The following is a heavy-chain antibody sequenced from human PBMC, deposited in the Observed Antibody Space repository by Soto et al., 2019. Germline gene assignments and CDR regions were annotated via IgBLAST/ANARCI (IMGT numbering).Heavy chain of an antibody. CDR3: ARVKIYYDRTGPFDF. CDR2: INPNSGDT. V-gene: IGHV1-2*02. CDR1: GYTFSGFF. Sequence: GASVNVSCKASGYTFSGFFLHWVRQAAGQGLEWMGCINPNSGDTNYAQNFQGRVTMTRDTSITTAYMELSRLTSDDTAIYYCARVKIYYDRTGPFDFWGQGTLVTRLL. D-gene: IGHD3-22*01. J-gene: IGHJ4*02.